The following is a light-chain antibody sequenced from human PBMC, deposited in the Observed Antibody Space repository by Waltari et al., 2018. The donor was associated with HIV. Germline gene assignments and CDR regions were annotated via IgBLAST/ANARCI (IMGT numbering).Light chain of an antibody. J-gene: IGLJ2*01. CDR3: SSYTGTSTHVV. V-gene: IGLV2-14*01. CDR1: SSDVGGYNY. CDR2: EVS. Sequence: QSDLTQPASVSGSPGQSITISCTGTSSDVGGYNYVSWYQQHSGKAPKLMIYEVSKRPSGVVNRFSGSKSGNTASLTISGLQAEDEAYYYCSSYTGTSTHVVFGGGTKLTVL.